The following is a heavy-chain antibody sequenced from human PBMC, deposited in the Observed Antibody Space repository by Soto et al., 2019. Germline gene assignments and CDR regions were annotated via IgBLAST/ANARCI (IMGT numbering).Heavy chain of an antibody. V-gene: IGHV1-46*01. Sequence: ASVKVSCKASGYTFTSNYVHWVRQAPGQGLEWMAVINPTGDNKAYAPKFEGRLTLTTDTSTSTMYMELSSLRSEDTAVYYCARGGRDGYCISTSCYSGYWGQGTLVTVPQ. J-gene: IGHJ4*02. CDR2: INPTGDNK. CDR3: ARGGRDGYCISTSCYSGY. CDR1: GYTFTSNY. D-gene: IGHD2-2*01.